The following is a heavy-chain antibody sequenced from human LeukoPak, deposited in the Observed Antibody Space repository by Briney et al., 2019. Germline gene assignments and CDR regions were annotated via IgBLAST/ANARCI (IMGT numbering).Heavy chain of an antibody. CDR2: MSQSGST. CDR1: GGSISSGGYY. D-gene: IGHD6-13*01. V-gene: IGHV4-31*03. CDR3: ARDLGEAYSSSWYISAGFDP. Sequence: SQTLSLTCTVSGGSISSGGYYWTWIRQPPGKGLEWIGYMSQSGSTYYNPSLKSRVTISVDTSKSQFSPKLTSVTAADTAVYYCARDLGEAYSSSWYISAGFDPWGQGTLDTVSS. J-gene: IGHJ5*02.